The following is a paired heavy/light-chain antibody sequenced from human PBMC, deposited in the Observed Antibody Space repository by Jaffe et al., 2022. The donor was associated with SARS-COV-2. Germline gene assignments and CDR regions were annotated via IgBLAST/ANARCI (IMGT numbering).Light chain of an antibody. V-gene: IGKV3-15*01. Sequence: EIVMTQSPATLSVSPGERATLSCRASQSVGSNLAWYQQKPGQAPRLLIYYASSRATGIPARFSGSGSGTEFTLTISSLQSEDFAVYHCQQYNDWPLTFGGGTKVEIK. CDR3: QQYNDWPLT. CDR2: YAS. J-gene: IGKJ4*01. CDR1: QSVGSN.
Heavy chain of an antibody. D-gene: IGHD5-18*01. J-gene: IGHJ4*02. Sequence: QVQLVESGGGVVQPGRSLRLSCAAYGFTFSNRAMYWVRQAPGKGLEWVSVISYDGSIKYYADSVKGRFTISRDSSQNTLYLQMNSLRAEDTAVYYCARDQREFSYGYPVDYWGQGTLVTVSS. CDR2: ISYDGSIK. V-gene: IGHV3-30*04. CDR1: GFTFSNRA. CDR3: ARDQREFSYGYPVDY.